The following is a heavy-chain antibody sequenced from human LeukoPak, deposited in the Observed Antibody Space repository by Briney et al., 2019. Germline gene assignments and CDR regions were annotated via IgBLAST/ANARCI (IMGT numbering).Heavy chain of an antibody. Sequence: ASVKVSCKASGYTFTSYYMHWVRQAPGQGLEWMGIINPSGGSTSYAQKFQGRVTMTRDTSTSTVYMELSSLRSGDTAVYYCARGYSNPSHYYYYYMDVWGKGTTVTVSS. CDR2: INPSGGST. CDR1: GYTFTSYY. V-gene: IGHV1-46*01. J-gene: IGHJ6*03. D-gene: IGHD4-11*01. CDR3: ARGYSNPSHYYYYYMDV.